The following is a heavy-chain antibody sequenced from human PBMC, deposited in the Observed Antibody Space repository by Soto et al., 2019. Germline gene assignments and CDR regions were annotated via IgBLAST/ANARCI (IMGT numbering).Heavy chain of an antibody. V-gene: IGHV4-59*08. J-gene: IGHJ4*02. CDR3: ARRCGRTFDY. Sequence: QVQLQESGPGLVKPSETLSLTCTVSGCSISSYNWSWIRQPPGNGLEWIGYIYYSGSTNYNPSLKRGVTISVDTSKNQFSLKLRSVTAADTAVYYCARRCGRTFDYWGQGTLVTVSS. CDR2: IYYSGST. CDR1: GCSISSYN. D-gene: IGHD2-15*01.